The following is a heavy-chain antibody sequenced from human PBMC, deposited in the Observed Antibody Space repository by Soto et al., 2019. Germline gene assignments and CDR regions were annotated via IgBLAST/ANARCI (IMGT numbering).Heavy chain of an antibody. Sequence: TLSLTCAVYGGSFSGYYWSWIRQPPGKGLEWIGEINHSGSTNYNPSLKSRVTISVDTSKNQFSLKLSSVTAADTAVYYCAMAYYYDSSGQGPFDIWGQGTMVTVSS. CDR3: AMAYYYDSSGQGPFDI. V-gene: IGHV4-34*01. CDR1: GGSFSGYY. D-gene: IGHD3-22*01. J-gene: IGHJ3*02. CDR2: INHSGST.